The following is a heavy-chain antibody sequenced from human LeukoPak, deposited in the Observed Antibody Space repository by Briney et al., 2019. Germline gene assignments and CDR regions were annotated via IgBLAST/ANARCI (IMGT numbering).Heavy chain of an antibody. CDR3: ARGGRCGGGSCYGEFDY. CDR2: ISSSSSYI. Sequence: TAGGSLRLSCAASGFTFSSYSMNWVRQAPGKGLEWVSSISSSSSYIYYADSVKGRFTISRDNAKNSLYLQMNSLRAEDTAVYYCARGGRCGGGSCYGEFDYWGQGTLVTVSS. D-gene: IGHD2-15*01. V-gene: IGHV3-21*01. CDR1: GFTFSSYS. J-gene: IGHJ4*02.